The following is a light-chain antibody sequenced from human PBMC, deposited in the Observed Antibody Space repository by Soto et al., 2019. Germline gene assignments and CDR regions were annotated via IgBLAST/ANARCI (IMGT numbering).Light chain of an antibody. CDR2: GAF. CDR1: QSVSSNY. J-gene: IGKJ1*01. Sequence: EIVLTQSPGTLSLSPGERATFSCRASQSVSSNYLAWYQQKPGQAPRLLIYGAFKRATGIPDRFSGSGSGTDVTLTISRMEPDDFAEYCCQQYGSSPRTFGQGTKVDIK. V-gene: IGKV3-20*01. CDR3: QQYGSSPRT.